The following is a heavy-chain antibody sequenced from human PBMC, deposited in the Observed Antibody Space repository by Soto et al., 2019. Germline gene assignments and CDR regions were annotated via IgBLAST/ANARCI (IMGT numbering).Heavy chain of an antibody. D-gene: IGHD2-2*01. CDR1: GFTFSSYG. CDR2: IWYDGSNK. Sequence: QVQLVESGGGVVQPGRSLRLSCAASGFTFSSYGMHWVRQAPGKGLEWVAVIWYDGSNKYYADSVKGRFTISRDNSRNTLYLQMNSLRAEDTAVYYCARDSQYQLGYFDYWGQGTLVTVSS. J-gene: IGHJ4*02. V-gene: IGHV3-33*01. CDR3: ARDSQYQLGYFDY.